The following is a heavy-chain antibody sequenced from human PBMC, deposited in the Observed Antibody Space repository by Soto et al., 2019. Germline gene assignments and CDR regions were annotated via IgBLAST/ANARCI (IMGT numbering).Heavy chain of an antibody. CDR3: AKVTYYDILTGYYPLWLDY. CDR2: ISYDGSNK. Sequence: GGSLRLSCAASGFTFSSYGMHWVRQAPGKGLEWVAVISYDGSNKYYADSVKGRFTISRDNSKNTLYLQMNSLRAEDTAVYYCAKVTYYDILTGYYPLWLDYWGQGTLVTVSS. V-gene: IGHV3-30*18. D-gene: IGHD3-9*01. CDR1: GFTFSSYG. J-gene: IGHJ4*02.